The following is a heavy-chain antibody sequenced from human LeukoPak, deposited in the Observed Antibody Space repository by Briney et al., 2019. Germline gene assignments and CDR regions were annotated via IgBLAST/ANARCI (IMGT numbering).Heavy chain of an antibody. CDR1: GFTFSSYW. CDR2: ISDDGSST. V-gene: IGHV3-74*01. D-gene: IGHD5-12*01. CDR3: TTLRLEDY. J-gene: IGHJ4*02. Sequence: GGSLRPSCAASGFTFSSYWMNWVRQAPGKGLVWVSRISDDGSSTTYADSVKGRFTISRDNAKNTLYLQMNSLRAEDTAVYYCTTLRLEDYWGLGTLVTVSS.